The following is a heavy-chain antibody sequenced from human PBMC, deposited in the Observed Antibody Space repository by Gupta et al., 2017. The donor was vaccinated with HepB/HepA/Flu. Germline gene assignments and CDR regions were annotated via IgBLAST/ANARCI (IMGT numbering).Heavy chain of an antibody. V-gene: IGHV1-69*06. CDR2: IIPIFGTA. CDR3: LMVYARQSQIQEEMATITSVY. Sequence: QVQLVQSGAEVKKPGSSVKVSCKASGGTFSSYAISWVRQAPGQGLEWMGGIIPIFGTANYAQHCQGRVKITEDKYTSTAYMELSSMRSEDTAVYYCLMVYARQSQIQEEMATITSVYWGQGTRVTGSS. CDR1: GGTFSSYA. J-gene: IGHJ4*02. D-gene: IGHD5-24*01.